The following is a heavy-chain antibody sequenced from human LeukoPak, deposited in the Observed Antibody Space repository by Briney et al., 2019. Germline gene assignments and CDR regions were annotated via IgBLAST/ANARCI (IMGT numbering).Heavy chain of an antibody. CDR1: GFTFTKHW. CDR3: VRHGGSLDY. J-gene: IGHJ4*02. CDR2: IKQDGSEK. Sequence: GGSLRLSCAASGFTFTKHWMSGVRRAPGKGLEWVANIKQDGSEKYYVDSAKGRFTISRDNAKNSLNLQMNSLRAEDTAVYYCVRHGGSLDYWGQGTLVTVSS. D-gene: IGHD3-10*01. V-gene: IGHV3-7*01.